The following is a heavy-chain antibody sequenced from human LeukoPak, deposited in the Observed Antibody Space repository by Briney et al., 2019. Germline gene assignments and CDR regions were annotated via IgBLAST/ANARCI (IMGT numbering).Heavy chain of an antibody. CDR3: ARAPDCSSTSCYFDY. Sequence: SETLSLTCTVSGGSISSYYWSWIRQPPGKGLEWIGYIYYSGSTNYNPSLKSRVTISVDTSKNQFSLKLSSVTAADTAVYYCARAPDCSSTSCYFDYWGQGTLVTVSS. CDR2: IYYSGST. V-gene: IGHV4-59*01. J-gene: IGHJ4*02. D-gene: IGHD2-2*01. CDR1: GGSISSYY.